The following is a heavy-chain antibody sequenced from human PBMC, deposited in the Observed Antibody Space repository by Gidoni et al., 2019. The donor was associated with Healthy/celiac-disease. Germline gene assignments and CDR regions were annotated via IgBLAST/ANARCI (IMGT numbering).Heavy chain of an antibody. J-gene: IGHJ5*02. Sequence: EVQLVESGGGLVQPGGSLRLSCAASGFTFSSHWMSWVRQAPGKGLEWVANIKQAGSEKYYVDSVKGRFTISRDNAKNSLYLQMNSLRAEDTAVYYCARVNGDYVGAPDWFDPWGQGTLVTVSS. V-gene: IGHV3-7*01. CDR2: IKQAGSEK. D-gene: IGHD4-17*01. CDR3: ARVNGDYVGAPDWFDP. CDR1: GFTFSSHW.